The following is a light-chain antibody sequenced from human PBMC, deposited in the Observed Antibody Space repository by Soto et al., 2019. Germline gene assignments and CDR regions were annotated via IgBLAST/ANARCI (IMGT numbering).Light chain of an antibody. V-gene: IGKV1-6*01. Sequence: SPSSLSASEGDRVNITCRASRYIRSDLSWYQQRPGQAPKVLIYGASSSQSGVPSRFSGSGYGTDFTLSISSLQPEDFATYFCLQDYNYPWTFGQGTKVDIK. CDR3: LQDYNYPWT. CDR2: GAS. J-gene: IGKJ1*01. CDR1: RYIRSD.